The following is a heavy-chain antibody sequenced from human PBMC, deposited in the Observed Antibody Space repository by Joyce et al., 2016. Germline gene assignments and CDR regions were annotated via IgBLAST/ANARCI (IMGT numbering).Heavy chain of an antibody. J-gene: IGHJ4*02. CDR2: ISGDGDNA. V-gene: IGHV3-23*01. D-gene: IGHD3-10*01. Sequence: EVQLLESGGGLVQPGGSLRLSCAASGLTFYTYAMNWVRQAPGKGVEWVSGISGDGDNAYYADSEKGRFTISRDNSKRALYLQMNSLRAEDTAIYYCAKDSMVRGTFDYWGRGTLVTVSS. CDR1: GLTFYTYA. CDR3: AKDSMVRGTFDY.